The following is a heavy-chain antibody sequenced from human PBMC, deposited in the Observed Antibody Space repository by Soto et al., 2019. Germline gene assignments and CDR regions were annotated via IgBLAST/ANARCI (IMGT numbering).Heavy chain of an antibody. Sequence: PGGSLRLSCAASGFTFSDHYMDWVRQAPGKGLEWVGRSRHKAKRYTTEYAASVKGRFTISRDDSKNSLYLQMNSLKTEDTAVYYCARISAAASNAFDIWGQGTMVTVSS. CDR3: ARISAAASNAFDI. CDR2: SRHKAKRYTT. V-gene: IGHV3-72*01. CDR1: GFTFSDHY. J-gene: IGHJ3*02. D-gene: IGHD6-13*01.